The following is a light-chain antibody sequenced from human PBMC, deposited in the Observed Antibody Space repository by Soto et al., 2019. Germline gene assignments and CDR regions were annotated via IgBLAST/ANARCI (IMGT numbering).Light chain of an antibody. J-gene: IGKJ1*01. Sequence: EIVLTQSPGTLSLSPGERATLSCRASQSVSSSYLAWYQQKPGQAPRLLIYGASSRATGIPARFSGSGSGTDFTLTISRLEPEDFAMYYCQQYGSLWTFGQGTKVEIK. CDR2: GAS. V-gene: IGKV3-20*01. CDR1: QSVSSSY. CDR3: QQYGSLWT.